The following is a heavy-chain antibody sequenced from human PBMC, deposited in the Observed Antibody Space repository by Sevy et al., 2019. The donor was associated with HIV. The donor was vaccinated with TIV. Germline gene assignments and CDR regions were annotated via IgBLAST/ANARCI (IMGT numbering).Heavy chain of an antibody. J-gene: IGHJ6*02. CDR1: GFTFSSYN. V-gene: IGHV3-21*06. Sequence: GGSLRLSCAASGFTFSSYNMNWVRQAPGKGLEWVSSITSTSDYIYYADSLKGRCTISRDNAKTLLYLQMNSLRAEDTAVYYCARGPPPFYGMDVWGQGTTVTVSS. CDR2: ITSTSDYI. CDR3: ARGPPPFYGMDV.